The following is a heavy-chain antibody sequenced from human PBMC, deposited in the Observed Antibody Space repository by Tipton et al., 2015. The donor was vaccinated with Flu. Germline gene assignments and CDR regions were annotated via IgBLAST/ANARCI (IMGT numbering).Heavy chain of an antibody. CDR3: ARRDYSNYVSDPKNWFDP. D-gene: IGHD4-11*01. CDR1: VGSFSGYF. J-gene: IGHJ5*02. V-gene: IGHV4-34*01. CDR2: IHYSGSP. Sequence: LRLSCAVYVGSFSGYFWGWIRQPPGKGLEWIGNIHYSGSPHYNPSLKSRVTISIDTSKHQFSLRLRSVTAADTAVYYCARRDYSNYVSDPKNWFDPWGQGILVTVSS.